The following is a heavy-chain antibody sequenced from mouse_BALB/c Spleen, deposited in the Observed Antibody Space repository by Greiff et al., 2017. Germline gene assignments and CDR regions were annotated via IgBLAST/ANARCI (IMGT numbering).Heavy chain of an antibody. CDR3: ARLPYIHGVDY. Sequence: EVKLVESGGDLVKPGGSLKLSCAASGFTFSSYGMSWVRQTPDKRLEWVATISSGGSYTYYPDSVKGRFTISRDNAKNTLYLQMSSLKSEDTAMYYCARLPYIHGVDYWGQGTSVTVSS. D-gene: IGHD2-10*01. J-gene: IGHJ4*01. V-gene: IGHV5-6*01. CDR1: GFTFSSYG. CDR2: ISSGGSYT.